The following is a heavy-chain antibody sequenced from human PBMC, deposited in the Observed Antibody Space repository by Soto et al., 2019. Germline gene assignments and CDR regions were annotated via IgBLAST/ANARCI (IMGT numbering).Heavy chain of an antibody. Sequence: GSLRLSCAASGFSFRRNAMSWVRQAPGKGLEWVSGLSSDGDKTYYVDSVKGRFTVSRDNSKNTLYLQLNSLRVEDTALYFCARGYSHYFGLDVWGQGTTVTVSS. V-gene: IGHV3-23*01. CDR1: GFSFRRNA. J-gene: IGHJ6*02. D-gene: IGHD1-26*01. CDR2: LSSDGDKT. CDR3: ARGYSHYFGLDV.